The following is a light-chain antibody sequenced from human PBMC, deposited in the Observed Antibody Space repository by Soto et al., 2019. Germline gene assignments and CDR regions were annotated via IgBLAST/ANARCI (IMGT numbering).Light chain of an antibody. Sequence: QSVLTQPPSVSGAPGQGVTISCTGGSSNIGANYDVHWYQQLPGTAPKVLIYGNSNRPSGVPDRFSGSKSGTSASLAITGLQVEDEADYYCQSYDSSRRNVIFGGGTKLTVL. V-gene: IGLV1-40*01. J-gene: IGLJ2*01. CDR2: GNS. CDR1: SSNIGANYD. CDR3: QSYDSSRRNVI.